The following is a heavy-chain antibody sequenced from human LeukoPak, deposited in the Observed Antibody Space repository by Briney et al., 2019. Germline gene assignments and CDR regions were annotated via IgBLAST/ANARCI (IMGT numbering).Heavy chain of an antibody. V-gene: IGHV3-30*03. CDR2: ISYDGSNK. CDR3: YGGDDAFDI. J-gene: IGHJ3*02. D-gene: IGHD3-10*01. Sequence: GSLRLSCAASGFTFSSYGMHWVRQAPGMGLEWVAVISYDGSNKYYADSVKGRFTISRDNSKNTLYLQMNSLRAEDTAVYYCYGGDDAFDIWGQGTMVTVSS. CDR1: GFTFSSYG.